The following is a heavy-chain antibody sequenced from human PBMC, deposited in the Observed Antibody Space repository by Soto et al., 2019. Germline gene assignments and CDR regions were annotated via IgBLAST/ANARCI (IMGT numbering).Heavy chain of an antibody. CDR3: TTDKLGVTHDYYYYGMDV. D-gene: IGHD3-16*01. CDR2: IKSKTDGGTT. CDR1: GFTFSNAW. Sequence: PGGSLRLSCAASGFTFSNAWMSWVRQAPGKGLEWVGRIKSKTDGGTTDYAAPVKGRFTISRDDSKNTLYLQMNSLKTEDTAVYYCTTDKLGVTHDYYYYGMDVWGQGTTVTVSS. V-gene: IGHV3-15*01. J-gene: IGHJ6*02.